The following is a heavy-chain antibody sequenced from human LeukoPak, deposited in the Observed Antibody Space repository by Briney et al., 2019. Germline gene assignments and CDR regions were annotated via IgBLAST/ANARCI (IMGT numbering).Heavy chain of an antibody. CDR1: GFTFSSYA. Sequence: GGSLRLSCAASGFTFSSYAMHWVRQAPGKGLEWVAVISFDGSNEYYADSVKGRFTISRDNSKDTLFLQMNSLRPEDTAVYYCARDTGHYYESTGYPRYWGQGALVTVSS. CDR2: ISFDGSNE. J-gene: IGHJ4*02. CDR3: ARDTGHYYESTGYPRY. V-gene: IGHV3-30-3*01. D-gene: IGHD3-22*01.